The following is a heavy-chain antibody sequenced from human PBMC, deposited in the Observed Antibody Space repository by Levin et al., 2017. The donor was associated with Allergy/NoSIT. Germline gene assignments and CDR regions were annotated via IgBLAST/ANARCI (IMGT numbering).Heavy chain of an antibody. CDR1: GFTFDDYA. CDR2: ISWNSGSI. V-gene: IGHV3-9*01. J-gene: IGHJ3*02. D-gene: IGHD6-6*01. Sequence: SCAASGFTFDDYAMHWVRQAPGKGLEWVSGISWNSGSIGYADSVKGRFTISRDNAKNSLYLQMNSLRAEDTALYYCAKDLYSSSSGGAFDIWGQGTMVTVSS. CDR3: AKDLYSSSSGGAFDI.